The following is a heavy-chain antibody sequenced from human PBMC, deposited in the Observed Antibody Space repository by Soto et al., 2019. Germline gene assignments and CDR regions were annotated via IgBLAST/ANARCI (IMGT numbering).Heavy chain of an antibody. CDR2: ISYDGSNK. CDR3: AKEPYYDSSGYSL. J-gene: IGHJ4*02. Sequence: GGSLRLSCAASGFTFSSYGMHWVRQAPGKGLEWVAVISYDGSNKYYADSVKGRFTISRDNSKNTLYLQMNSLRAEDTAVYYCAKEPYYDSSGYSLWGQGTLVTVSS. CDR1: GFTFSSYG. D-gene: IGHD3-22*01. V-gene: IGHV3-30*18.